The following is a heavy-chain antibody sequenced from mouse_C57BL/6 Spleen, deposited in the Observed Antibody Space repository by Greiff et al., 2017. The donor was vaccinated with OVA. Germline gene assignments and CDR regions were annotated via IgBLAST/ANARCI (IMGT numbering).Heavy chain of an antibody. Sequence: EVKLVESGGGLVKPGGSLKLSCAASGFTFSDYGMHWVRQAPEQGLEWVAYISSGSSTIYYADTVKGRFTISRDNAKNTLFLQMTSLRSEDTAMYYCATETAQATLFAYWGQGTLVTVSA. J-gene: IGHJ3*01. D-gene: IGHD3-2*02. CDR3: ATETAQATLFAY. V-gene: IGHV5-17*01. CDR1: GFTFSDYG. CDR2: ISSGSSTI.